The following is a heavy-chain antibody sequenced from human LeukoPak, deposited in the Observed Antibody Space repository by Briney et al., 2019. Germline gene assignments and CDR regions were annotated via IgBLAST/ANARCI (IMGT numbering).Heavy chain of an antibody. CDR1: GYTFGDYG. CDR3: SRIYGSGSFLPDY. J-gene: IGHJ4*02. D-gene: IGHD3-10*01. CDR2: IRSNAYGGTT. V-gene: IGHV3-49*04. Sequence: SGGSLRLSCTVSGYTFGDYGVGWVRQAPGKGLEWVGFIRSNAYGGTTEYAASVKGRFTISREDPKTTAYLQMNSLKIEDAAVYYCSRIYGSGSFLPDYWGQGTLVTVSS.